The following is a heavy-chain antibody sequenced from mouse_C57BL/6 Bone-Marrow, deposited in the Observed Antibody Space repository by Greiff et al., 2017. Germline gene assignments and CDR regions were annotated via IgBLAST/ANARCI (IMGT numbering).Heavy chain of an antibody. J-gene: IGHJ3*01. Sequence: QVQLQQSGAELARPGASVKLSCKASGYTFTSYGISWVKQRTGQGLEWIGEIYPRSGNTYYNEKFKGKATLTADKSSITSYMELRSLTSEDSAVYFCARGQLRLRFAYWGQGTLVTVSA. V-gene: IGHV1-81*01. D-gene: IGHD3-2*02. CDR1: GYTFTSYG. CDR2: IYPRSGNT. CDR3: ARGQLRLRFAY.